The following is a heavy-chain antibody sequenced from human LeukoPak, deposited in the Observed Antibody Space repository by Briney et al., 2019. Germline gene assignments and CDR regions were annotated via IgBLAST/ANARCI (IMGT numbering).Heavy chain of an antibody. Sequence: PSETLSLTCAVSGYSISFGYYWGWIRQPPGEGLEWIRSIYHSEHTYYNPALKSRVTISVNTSKNQFSLKLSSVTAADTAVYYCVGSAWIQLEEGNRGIDCWGQGTLVTVSS. CDR2: IYHSEHT. V-gene: IGHV4-38-2*01. D-gene: IGHD5-18*01. CDR3: VGSAWIQLEEGNRGIDC. CDR1: GYSISFGYY. J-gene: IGHJ4*02.